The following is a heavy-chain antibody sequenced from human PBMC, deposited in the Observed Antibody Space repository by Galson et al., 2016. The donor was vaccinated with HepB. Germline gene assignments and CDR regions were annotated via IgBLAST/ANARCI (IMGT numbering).Heavy chain of an antibody. Sequence: SVKVSCKASGGSFRADVFSWVRQAPGQGLEWMGGIIPTFDSTTYAQKFQGRVTLTADESTTTVYMGLRSRRSGETAVYYCAKGLPEDPPDQWGQGTLVIVSS. CDR3: AKGLPEDPPDQ. J-gene: IGHJ5*02. CDR1: GGSFRADV. V-gene: IGHV1-69*13. CDR2: IIPTFDST. D-gene: IGHD2-21*01.